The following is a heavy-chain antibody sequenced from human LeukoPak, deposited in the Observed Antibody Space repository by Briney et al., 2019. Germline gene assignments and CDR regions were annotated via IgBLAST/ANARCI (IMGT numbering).Heavy chain of an antibody. V-gene: IGHV4-4*02. Sequence: SETLSLTCAVSGGSISSDNWWSWVRQPPGKRLEWIGEIHHRGGTNYNPSLQCRVTISVDKSNNHFSLRLTSVTAADTAVYYCTTNGWYCLDHWGQGALVTVSS. CDR1: GGSISSDNW. CDR2: IHHRGGT. CDR3: TTNGWYCLDH. D-gene: IGHD6-19*01. J-gene: IGHJ1*01.